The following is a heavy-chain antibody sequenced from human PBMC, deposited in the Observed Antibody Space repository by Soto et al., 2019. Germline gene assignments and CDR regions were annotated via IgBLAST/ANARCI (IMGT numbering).Heavy chain of an antibody. CDR3: ARVGAARPGVDY. CDR1: GGTFSSYT. J-gene: IGHJ4*02. Sequence: SVKVSCKASGGTFSSYTISWVRQAPGQGLEWMGRIIPILGIANYAQKFQGRVTITADKSTSTAYMELSSLRSEDTAVYYCARVGAARPGVDYWGQGTLVTVSS. V-gene: IGHV1-69*02. CDR2: IIPILGIA. D-gene: IGHD6-6*01.